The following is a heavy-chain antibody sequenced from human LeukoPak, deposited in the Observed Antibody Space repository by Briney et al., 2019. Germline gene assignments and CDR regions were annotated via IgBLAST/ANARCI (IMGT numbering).Heavy chain of an antibody. D-gene: IGHD6-13*01. CDR3: ASIIAAEGFSIYSFDY. CDR2: IYHSGST. CDR1: SGSISSGGYY. V-gene: IGHV4-30-2*01. Sequence: PSETLSLTCTVSSGSISSGGYYWSWIRQPPGKGLEWIGYIYHSGSTYYNPSLKSRVTISVDRSKNQFSLKLSSVTAAVTAVYYCASIIAAEGFSIYSFDYWGQGTLVTVSS. J-gene: IGHJ4*02.